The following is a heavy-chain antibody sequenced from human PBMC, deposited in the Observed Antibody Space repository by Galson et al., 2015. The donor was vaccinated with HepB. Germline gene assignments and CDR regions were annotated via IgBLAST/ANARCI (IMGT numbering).Heavy chain of an antibody. Sequence: SLRLSCAASGFTFSSYTMNWVRQAPGKGLEWVSSISHSSSFMYYADSVKGRFTISSDNARNSLYLQMSSLRAEDTAVYYCARGEAYYNFWSGSHFDHWGQGTLVTVSS. CDR2: ISHSSSFM. V-gene: IGHV3-21*01. J-gene: IGHJ4*02. CDR3: ARGEAYYNFWSGSHFDH. CDR1: GFTFSSYT. D-gene: IGHD3-3*01.